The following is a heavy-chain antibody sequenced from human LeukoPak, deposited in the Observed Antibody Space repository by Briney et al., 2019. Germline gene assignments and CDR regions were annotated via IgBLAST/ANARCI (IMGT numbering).Heavy chain of an antibody. CDR3: ARGCEWDVVVPAAIKVNNWFDP. D-gene: IGHD2-2*01. Sequence: ASVKVSCKASGYTFTSHSIHWVRQAPGQGLEWMGRINPNSGGTNYAQKFQGRVTMTRDTSISTAYMELSRLRSDDTAVYYCARGCEWDVVVPAAIKVNNWFDPWGQGTLVTVSS. V-gene: IGHV1-2*06. CDR2: INPNSGGT. J-gene: IGHJ5*02. CDR1: GYTFTSHS.